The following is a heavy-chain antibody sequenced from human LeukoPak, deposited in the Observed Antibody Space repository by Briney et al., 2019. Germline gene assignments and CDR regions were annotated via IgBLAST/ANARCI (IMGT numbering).Heavy chain of an antibody. J-gene: IGHJ4*02. D-gene: IGHD3-22*01. CDR1: GFTVSSNY. CDR3: ARGPASVVVVTVGLYYFDY. CDR2: IYSGGST. V-gene: IGHV3-53*01. Sequence: PGGSLRLSCAASGFTVSSNYMSWVRQAPGKGLKWVSVIYSGGSTYYADSVKGRFTISRDNSKNTLYLQMNSLRAEDTAVYYCARGPASVVVVTVGLYYFDYWGQGTLVTVSS.